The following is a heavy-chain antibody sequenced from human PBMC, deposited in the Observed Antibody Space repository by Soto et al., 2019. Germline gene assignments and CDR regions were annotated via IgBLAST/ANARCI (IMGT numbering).Heavy chain of an antibody. D-gene: IGHD1-26*01. Sequence: KPSETLSLTCTVSGASINSGGYYWSWIRQLPEKGLEWIGYVYFSGSTYYNPPLESRVTISLDTSQNQFSLKLDSVTAADTAVYYCATGNAWETLLAYWGQGTLVTVSS. CDR1: GASINSGGYY. CDR3: ATGNAWETLLAY. J-gene: IGHJ4*02. CDR2: VYFSGST. V-gene: IGHV4-31*03.